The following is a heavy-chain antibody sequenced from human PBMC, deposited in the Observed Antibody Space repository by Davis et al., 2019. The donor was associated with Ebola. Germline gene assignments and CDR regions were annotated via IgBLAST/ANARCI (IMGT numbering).Heavy chain of an antibody. CDR1: GFTFSSYN. Sequence: GESLKISCAVSGFTFSSYNMHWVRQAPGKGLEWVSSISSSSSYIYYADSVKGRFTISRDNAKNSLYLQMNSLRAEDTAVYYCAREDSGYDSSGYYYFLADYWGQGTLVTVSS. J-gene: IGHJ4*02. CDR2: ISSSSSYI. D-gene: IGHD3-22*01. CDR3: AREDSGYDSSGYYYFLADY. V-gene: IGHV3-21*01.